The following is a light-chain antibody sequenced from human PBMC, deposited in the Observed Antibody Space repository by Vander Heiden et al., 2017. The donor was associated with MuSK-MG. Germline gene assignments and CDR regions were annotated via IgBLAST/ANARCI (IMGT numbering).Light chain of an antibody. V-gene: IGLV2-14*01. J-gene: IGLJ3*02. CDR3: SAYTSSSTVV. CDR1: SSDVGGYNY. CDR2: DVS. Sequence: SALTQPASVSGSPGQSITISCTGTSSDVGGYNYVSWYQQHPGKAPKLMIYDVSNRPSGVSNRFSGSKSGNTASLTISGLQAEDEGDYYCSAYTSSSTVVFGGGTKVTVL.